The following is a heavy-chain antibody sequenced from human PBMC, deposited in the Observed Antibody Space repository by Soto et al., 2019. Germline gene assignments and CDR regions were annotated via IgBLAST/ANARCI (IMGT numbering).Heavy chain of an antibody. CDR3: ARVSMGDYPTHAFDI. J-gene: IGHJ3*02. D-gene: IGHD4-17*01. Sequence: QVQLVESGGGVVQPGRSLRLSCAASGFTFSSYAMHWVRQAPGKGLEGVAVISYDGSNKYYADSVKGRFTISRDNSKNTLYLQMNSLRAEDTAVYYCARVSMGDYPTHAFDIWGQGTMVTVSS. V-gene: IGHV3-30-3*01. CDR1: GFTFSSYA. CDR2: ISYDGSNK.